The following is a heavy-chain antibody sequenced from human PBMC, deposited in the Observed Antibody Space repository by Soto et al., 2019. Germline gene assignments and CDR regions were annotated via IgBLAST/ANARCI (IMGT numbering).Heavy chain of an antibody. D-gene: IGHD3-10*01. V-gene: IGHV3-7*01. CDR2: IKPDGSEQ. CDR3: ARDRYASESHDY. CDR1: EFMFSTYW. J-gene: IGHJ4*02. Sequence: EVQLVDSGGGLVQPGGSLRLSCAASEFMFSTYWMTWVRQAPGRGLAWVANIKPDGSEQYYMDSVKGRFTISRDNAENSLYLQMNSLRAEDTAVYYCARDRYASESHDYWGQGTLVTVSS.